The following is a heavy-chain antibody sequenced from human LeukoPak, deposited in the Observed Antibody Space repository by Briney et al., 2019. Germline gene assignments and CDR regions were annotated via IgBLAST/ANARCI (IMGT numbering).Heavy chain of an antibody. CDR3: AKLAIAAAGPSDY. V-gene: IGHV3-30*18. J-gene: IGHJ4*02. CDR2: ISYGGSNK. Sequence: PGGSLRLSCAASGFTFSSYGMHWVRQAPGKGLEWVAVISYGGSNKYYADSVKGRSTISRDNSKNTLYLQMNSLGAEDTAVYYCAKLAIAAAGPSDYWGQGTLVTVSS. CDR1: GFTFSSYG. D-gene: IGHD6-13*01.